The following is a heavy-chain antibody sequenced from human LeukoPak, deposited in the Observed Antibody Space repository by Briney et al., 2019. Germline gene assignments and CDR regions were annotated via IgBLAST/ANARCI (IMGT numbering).Heavy chain of an antibody. Sequence: SETLSLTCAVYGGSFSGYYWSWIRQPPGKGLEWIGEINHSGSTNYNPSLKSRVTISVDTSKNQFSLKLSSVTAADTAVYYCARDRGYCSGGSCYFGSWFDPWGQGTLVTVSS. CDR1: GGSFSGYY. D-gene: IGHD2-15*01. J-gene: IGHJ5*02. CDR3: ARDRGYCSGGSCYFGSWFDP. CDR2: INHSGST. V-gene: IGHV4-34*01.